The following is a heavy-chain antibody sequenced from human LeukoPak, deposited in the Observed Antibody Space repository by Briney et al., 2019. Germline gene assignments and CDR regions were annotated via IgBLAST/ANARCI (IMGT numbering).Heavy chain of an antibody. V-gene: IGHV3-48*03. D-gene: IGHD2-15*01. CDR1: GFTFSSYE. Sequence: GGSLRLSCAASGFTFSSYEMNWVRQAPGKGLEWVSYISSSGSTIYYADSVKGRFTISRDNAKNSLYLQMNSLRAEDTAVYYCARVVWQPAGGGFDYWGQGTLVTVSS. CDR3: ARVVWQPAGGGFDY. CDR2: ISSSGSTI. J-gene: IGHJ4*02.